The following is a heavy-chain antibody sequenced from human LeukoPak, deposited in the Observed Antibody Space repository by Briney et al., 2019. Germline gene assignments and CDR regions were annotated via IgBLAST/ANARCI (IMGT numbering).Heavy chain of an antibody. D-gene: IGHD6-19*01. J-gene: IGHJ4*02. CDR1: GFTFSSYA. CDR2: ISYDGSNK. CDR3: ATAPGKTTQWLVRHPPHDY. V-gene: IGHV3-30-3*01. Sequence: PGGSLRLSCAASGFTFSSYAMHWVRQAPGKGLEWVAVISYDGSNKYYADSVKGRFTISRDNSKNTLYLQMNSLRAEDTAVYYCATAPGKTTQWLVRHPPHDYWGQGTLVTVSS.